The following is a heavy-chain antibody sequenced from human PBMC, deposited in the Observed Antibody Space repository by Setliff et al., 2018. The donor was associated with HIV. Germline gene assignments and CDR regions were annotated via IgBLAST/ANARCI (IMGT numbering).Heavy chain of an antibody. V-gene: IGHV1-69*10. CDR1: GGTFSSYA. D-gene: IGHD4-4*01. CDR2: IIPILGIA. Sequence: ASVKVSCKASGGTFSSYAISWVRQAPGQGLEWMGGIIPILGIANYAQKFQGRVTITADESTSTAYMELSSLRSEDTAVYYCARDHIQDDYSNHSYGMDVWGQGTTVTVSS. J-gene: IGHJ6*02. CDR3: ARDHIQDDYSNHSYGMDV.